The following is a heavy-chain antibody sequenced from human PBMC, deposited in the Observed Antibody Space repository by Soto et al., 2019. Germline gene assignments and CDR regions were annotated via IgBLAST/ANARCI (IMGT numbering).Heavy chain of an antibody. D-gene: IGHD6-19*01. CDR1: GFTFSSYA. Sequence: PGGSLRLSCAASGFTFSSYAMHWVRQAPGKGLEWVAVISYDGSNKYYADSVKGRFTISGDNSKNTLYLQMNSLRAEDTAVYYCARSQFPSGWFDYWGQGTLVTVSS. V-gene: IGHV3-30-3*01. CDR2: ISYDGSNK. CDR3: ARSQFPSGWFDY. J-gene: IGHJ4*02.